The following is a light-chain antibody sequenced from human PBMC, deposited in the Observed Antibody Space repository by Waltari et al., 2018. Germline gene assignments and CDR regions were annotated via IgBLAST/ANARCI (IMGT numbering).Light chain of an antibody. Sequence: QSAPTQPSSVSGSPGHSLTISRTLRSRHVDTFNFFVSWYQHHPGDAPLLIIYETNERPSGVSDRFSGSKSGNTASLTISGLQAEDEADYYCCSYGVTVGFGGGTKLTVL. CDR2: ETN. CDR1: SRHVDTFNFF. CDR3: CSYGVTVG. V-gene: IGLV2-23*01. J-gene: IGLJ2*01.